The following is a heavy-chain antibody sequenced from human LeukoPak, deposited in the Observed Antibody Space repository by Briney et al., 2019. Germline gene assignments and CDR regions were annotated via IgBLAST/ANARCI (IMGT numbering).Heavy chain of an antibody. D-gene: IGHD1-14*01. V-gene: IGHV4-4*02. CDR2: IYHSGST. Sequence: PSETLSLTCAVFGGSIRSSNWWSWVRQPPGKGLEWIGEIYHSGSTNYNPSLKSRVTISVDKSKNQFPLKLSSVTAADTAVYYCARVEGLGGRKIDYWGQGTLVTVSS. CDR3: ARVEGLGGRKIDY. J-gene: IGHJ4*02. CDR1: GGSIRSSNW.